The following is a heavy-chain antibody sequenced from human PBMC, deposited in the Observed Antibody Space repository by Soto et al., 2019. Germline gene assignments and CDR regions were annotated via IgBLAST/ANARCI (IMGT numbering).Heavy chain of an antibody. D-gene: IGHD5-18*01. V-gene: IGHV1-3*01. J-gene: IGHJ4*02. Sequence: ASVKVSCKASGYTFTSYAMHWVRQAPGQRLEWMGWINAGNGNTKYSQKFQGRVTITRDTSASTAYMELSSLRSEDTAVYYCARDRGTAYYFDYWGQGTLVTVSS. CDR1: GYTFTSYA. CDR2: INAGNGNT. CDR3: ARDRGTAYYFDY.